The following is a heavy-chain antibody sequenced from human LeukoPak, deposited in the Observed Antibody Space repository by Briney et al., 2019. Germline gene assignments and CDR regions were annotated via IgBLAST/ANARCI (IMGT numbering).Heavy chain of an antibody. CDR2: ISWNSGSI. Sequence: GGSLRLPCAATGFTFDDYAMPWVRQAPGKGLEWVSGISWNSGSIGYADSVKGRFTISRDNAKNSLYLQMNSLRAEDTALYYCAKDKEAAGIGYGMDVWGQGTTVTVSS. J-gene: IGHJ6*02. CDR1: GFTFDDYA. V-gene: IGHV3-9*01. CDR3: AKDKEAAGIGYGMDV. D-gene: IGHD6-13*01.